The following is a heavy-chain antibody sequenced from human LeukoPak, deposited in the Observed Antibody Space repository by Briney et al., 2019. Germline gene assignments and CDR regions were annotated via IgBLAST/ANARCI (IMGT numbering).Heavy chain of an antibody. D-gene: IGHD1-26*01. CDR3: ARGAGIVEATTPFDY. V-gene: IGHV3-74*03. Sequence: GGSLRLSCAASGFTFSNYWMHRFRQTLGKGLVWVSRINTDGTTTYADSVKGRFTISRDNAKNTLYLQMDSLRAEDPAVYCARGAGIVEATTPFDYWGQGALVTVSS. CDR1: GFTFSNYW. CDR2: INTDGTT. J-gene: IGHJ4*02.